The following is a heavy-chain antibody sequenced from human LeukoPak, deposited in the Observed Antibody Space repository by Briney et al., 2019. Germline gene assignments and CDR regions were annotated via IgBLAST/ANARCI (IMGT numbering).Heavy chain of an antibody. J-gene: IGHJ4*02. CDR2: INTDGSST. CDR1: GFTFSSYW. Sequence: GGSLRLSCVASGFTFSSYWMHWVRQAPGKGLVWVSRINTDGSSTSYADSVKGRFTISRDNAKNTLYLQMNSLRAEDTAVYYCARDLVARRGYSYGVFDYWGQGTLVTVSS. CDR3: ARDLVARRGYSYGVFDY. D-gene: IGHD5-18*01. V-gene: IGHV3-74*01.